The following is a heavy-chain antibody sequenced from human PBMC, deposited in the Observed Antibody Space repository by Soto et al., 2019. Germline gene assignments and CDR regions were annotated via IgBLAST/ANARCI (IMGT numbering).Heavy chain of an antibody. CDR2: IYSRGAT. D-gene: IGHD6-19*01. V-gene: IGHV3-66*01. Sequence: EVQLVQSGGGLVQPGGSLRLSCAVSEFNVGNNYMSWVRQTPEKGLEWVSVIYSRGATYHADSVKGRFSISRDSSKNTLYLQMNSLIAEDTAVYYCATAPSAFFDYWGQGALVTVSS. CDR3: ATAPSAFFDY. CDR1: EFNVGNNY. J-gene: IGHJ4*02.